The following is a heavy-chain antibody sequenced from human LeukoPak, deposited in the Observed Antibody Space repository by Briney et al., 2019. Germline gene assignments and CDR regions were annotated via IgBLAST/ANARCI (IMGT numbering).Heavy chain of an antibody. CDR1: GGSARSDY. J-gene: IGHJ3*02. CDR3: VRDWEGFNFDI. CDR2: IHNSGST. V-gene: IGHV4-59*02. Sequence: PSETLSLTCIVSGGSARSDYWSWIRQPPGEGLEWIAYIHNSGSTNYNPSLKSRVTISVDTSKNQFSLKLRSVTAADTAVYYCVRDWEGFNFDIWGQGTMVTVSS. D-gene: IGHD1-26*01.